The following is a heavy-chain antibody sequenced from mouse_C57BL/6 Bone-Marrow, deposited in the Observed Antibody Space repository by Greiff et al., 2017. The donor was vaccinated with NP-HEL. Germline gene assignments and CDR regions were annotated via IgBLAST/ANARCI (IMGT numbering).Heavy chain of an antibody. Sequence: EVKLMESGGDLVKPGGSLKLSCAASGFTFSSYGMSWVRQTPDKRLEWVATISSGGSYTYYPDSVKGRFTISRDNAKNTLYLQMSSLKSEDTAMYYCARHRPDYAMDYWGQGTSVTVSS. CDR3: ARHRPDYAMDY. CDR1: GFTFSSYG. V-gene: IGHV5-6*01. J-gene: IGHJ4*01. CDR2: ISSGGSYT.